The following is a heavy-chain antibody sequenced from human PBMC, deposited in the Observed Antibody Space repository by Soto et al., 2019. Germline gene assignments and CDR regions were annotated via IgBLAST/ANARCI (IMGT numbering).Heavy chain of an antibody. J-gene: IGHJ3*02. D-gene: IGHD6-13*01. CDR3: AREGGVYGPDDAFDI. CDR1: GGSISSYY. V-gene: IGHV4-59*01. Sequence: SETLSLTCTVSGGSISSYYWSWIRQPPGKGLEWIGYIYYSGSTNYNPSLKSRVTISVDTSKNQFSLKLSSVTAADTAVYYCAREGGVYGPDDAFDIWGQGTMVTVSS. CDR2: IYYSGST.